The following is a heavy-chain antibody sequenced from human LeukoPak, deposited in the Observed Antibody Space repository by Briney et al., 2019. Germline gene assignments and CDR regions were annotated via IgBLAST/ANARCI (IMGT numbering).Heavy chain of an antibody. Sequence: GGSLRLSCAASGFTFDDYGMSWVRQAPGKGLEWVSGINWNGGSTGYADSVKGRFTISRDNAKNSLYLQMNSLRAEDTALYHCARDRVYCSSTSCHNWFDPWGQGTLVTVPS. D-gene: IGHD2-2*01. CDR1: GFTFDDYG. CDR3: ARDRVYCSSTSCHNWFDP. V-gene: IGHV3-20*01. J-gene: IGHJ5*02. CDR2: INWNGGST.